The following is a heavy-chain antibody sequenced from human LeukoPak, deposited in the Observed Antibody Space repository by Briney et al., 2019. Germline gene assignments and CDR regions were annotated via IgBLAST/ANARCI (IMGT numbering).Heavy chain of an antibody. Sequence: ASVKVSCKASGYTFTSYGISWVRQAPGQGLEWMGWISAYNGNTNYAQKLQGRVTMTTDTSTSTAYMELSSLRSEDTAVYYCAREPYYDFWSGYGFDYWGQGTLVTVSS. CDR1: GYTFTSYG. J-gene: IGHJ4*02. CDR2: ISAYNGNT. V-gene: IGHV1-18*01. D-gene: IGHD3-3*01. CDR3: AREPYYDFWSGYGFDY.